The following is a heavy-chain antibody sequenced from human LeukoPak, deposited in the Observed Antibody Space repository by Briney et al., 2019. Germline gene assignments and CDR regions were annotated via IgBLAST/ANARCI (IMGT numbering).Heavy chain of an antibody. V-gene: IGHV4-61*10. CDR2: IYSSGNT. CDR3: ARARGYSGYAYFDY. CDR1: GGSIISNRHY. J-gene: IGHJ4*02. D-gene: IGHD5-12*01. Sequence: SETLSLTCTVSGGSIISNRHYWSWIRQPAGKGLEWIGHIYSSGNTKYNPSLKSRLTMSIDSSKNQFSLKLSSVTAADTAVYYCARARGYSGYAYFDYWGQGTLVTVSS.